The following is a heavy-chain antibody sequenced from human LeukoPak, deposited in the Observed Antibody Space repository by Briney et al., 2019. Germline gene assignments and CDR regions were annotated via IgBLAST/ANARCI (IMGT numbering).Heavy chain of an antibody. CDR3: TTDFSDFDLSSGCYSY. Sequence: KTGGSLRLSCVASGFTFTSAWMVWVRQAPRKGLEWVGRIKDNIDGVTTDLAAPVKGTFTTSRDASTSTVYLQIDSLKTTCTAVNFCTTDFSDFDLSSGCYSYWGLGTLVTVSS. CDR2: IKDNIDGVTT. CDR1: GFTFTSAW. D-gene: IGHD3-3*01. J-gene: IGHJ4*02. V-gene: IGHV3-15*01.